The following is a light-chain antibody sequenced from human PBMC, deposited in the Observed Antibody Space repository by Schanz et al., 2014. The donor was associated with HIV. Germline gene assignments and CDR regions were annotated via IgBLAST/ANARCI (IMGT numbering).Light chain of an antibody. CDR1: SSDIGGYKS. CDR3: CSFAGRYTFYV. V-gene: IGLV2-14*03. J-gene: IGLJ1*01. CDR2: DVS. Sequence: QSALTQPASVSGSPGQSISISCTGSSSDIGGYKSVSWYQQHPDKVPKLVIYDVSNRPSGVSNRFSGSKSGNTASLTISGLQAEDEADYYCCSFAGRYTFYVFGTGTKLTVL.